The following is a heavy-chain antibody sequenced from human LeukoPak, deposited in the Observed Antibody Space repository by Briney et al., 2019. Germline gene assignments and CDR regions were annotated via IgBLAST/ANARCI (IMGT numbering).Heavy chain of an antibody. CDR2: ISYDGSNK. D-gene: IGHD3-22*01. CDR3: AKGMGDSSGYYYYYYYYMDV. Sequence: GGSLRLSCAASGFTFSSYGMHWVRQAPGKGLEWVAVISYDGSNKYYADSVKGRFTISRDNSKNTLYLQMNSLRAEDTAVYYCAKGMGDSSGYYYYYYYYMDVWGKGTTVTVSS. V-gene: IGHV3-30*18. J-gene: IGHJ6*03. CDR1: GFTFSSYG.